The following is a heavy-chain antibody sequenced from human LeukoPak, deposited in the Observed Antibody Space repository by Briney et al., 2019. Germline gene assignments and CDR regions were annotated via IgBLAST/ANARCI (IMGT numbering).Heavy chain of an antibody. V-gene: IGHV1-46*01. CDR2: INPSGGST. Sequence: ASVKVSCKASGGTFTSYYMHWVRQAPGQGLEWMGIINPSGGSTSYAQKFQGRVTMTRDTSTSTVYMELSSLRSEDTAVYYCAREGIFGVVTHSYYYGMDVWGQGTTVTVSS. D-gene: IGHD3-3*01. J-gene: IGHJ6*02. CDR1: GGTFTSYY. CDR3: AREGIFGVVTHSYYYGMDV.